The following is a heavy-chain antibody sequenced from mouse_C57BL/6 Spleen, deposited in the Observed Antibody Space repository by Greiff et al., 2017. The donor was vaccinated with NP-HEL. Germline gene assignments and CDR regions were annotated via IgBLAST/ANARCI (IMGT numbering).Heavy chain of an antibody. V-gene: IGHV5-17*01. CDR2: ISSGSSTI. CDR1: GFTFSDYG. J-gene: IGHJ3*01. Sequence: EVKLVESGGGLVKPGGSLKLSCAASGFTFSDYGMHWVRQAPEKGLEWVAYISSGSSTIYYADTVKGRFTISRDNAKNTLFLQMTSLRSEDTAMYYCARPGYYGSSYEAWFAYWGQGTLVTVSA. CDR3: ARPGYYGSSYEAWFAY. D-gene: IGHD1-1*01.